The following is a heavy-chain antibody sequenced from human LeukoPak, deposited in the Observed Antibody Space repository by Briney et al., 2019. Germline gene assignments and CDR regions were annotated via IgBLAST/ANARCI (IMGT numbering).Heavy chain of an antibody. V-gene: IGHV1-69*05. Sequence: SVKVSCKASGGTFSSYAISWVRQAHGQGLEWMGRIIPIFGTANYAKKFQCRVTITTQESTSTAYMQLSRLRSEDTAVYYCARERTTVGDPDYFDYWGQGTLVTVSS. CDR3: ARERTTVGDPDYFDY. J-gene: IGHJ4*02. CDR1: GGTFSSYA. D-gene: IGHD4-23*01. CDR2: IIPIFGTA.